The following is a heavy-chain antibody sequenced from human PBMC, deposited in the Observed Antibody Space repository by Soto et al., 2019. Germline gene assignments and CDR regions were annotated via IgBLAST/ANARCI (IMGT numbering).Heavy chain of an antibody. CDR2: ISYDGSNK. J-gene: IGHJ5*02. D-gene: IGHD3-3*01. CDR3: ARDRITIFGVVTTNWFDP. V-gene: IGHV3-30-3*01. CDR1: GSTFSSYA. Sequence: GGSLRLSCAASGSTFSSYAMHWVRQAPGKGLEWVAVISYDGSNKYYADSVKGRFTISRDNSKNTLYLQMNSLRAEDTAVYYFARDRITIFGVVTTNWFDPWGQGTLVTVSS.